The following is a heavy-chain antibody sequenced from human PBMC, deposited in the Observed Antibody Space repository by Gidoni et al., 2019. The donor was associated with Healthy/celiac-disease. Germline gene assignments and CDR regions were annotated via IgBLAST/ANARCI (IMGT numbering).Heavy chain of an antibody. Sequence: QVQPVASGGGVVQPGWSLRLSCAASGFTFSSSGLNWVRQGPGKGLEWVAVIWYDGSNKYYADSVKGRFTITRDNSKNTLYLQMNSLRAEDTAVYYCARQGVDTNVFDYWGQGTLVTVSS. CDR1: GFTFSSSG. V-gene: IGHV3-33*01. J-gene: IGHJ4*02. CDR2: IWYDGSNK. CDR3: ARQGVDTNVFDY. D-gene: IGHD5-18*01.